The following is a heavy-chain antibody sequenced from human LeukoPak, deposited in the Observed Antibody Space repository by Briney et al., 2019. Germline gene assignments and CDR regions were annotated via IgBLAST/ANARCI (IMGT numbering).Heavy chain of an antibody. D-gene: IGHD2-15*01. J-gene: IGHJ6*03. CDR1: GFTFIDYA. Sequence: PGGSLRLSCAASGFTFIDYAMSWVRQAPGGGLEWVSAISGRGDETFHADSVKGRFTTSRDNSKNTLSLQMSSLRVEDSAVYFCAKDTSAWWYHRAYMNVWGTGTTVTVSS. V-gene: IGHV3-23*01. CDR2: ISGRGDET. CDR3: AKDTSAWWYHRAYMNV.